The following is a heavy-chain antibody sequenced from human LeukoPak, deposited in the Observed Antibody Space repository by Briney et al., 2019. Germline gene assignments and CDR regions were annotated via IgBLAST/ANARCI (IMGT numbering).Heavy chain of an antibody. Sequence: ASVKVSCKSSGYTFTAYYMHWVRQTPGQGLEWMGWINPNSGGTRYEQKFQGRVTMTRDTSISTAYMELSSLRSDDTAVYYCARRGSYDAFDIWGQGTMVTVSS. CDR1: GYTFTAYY. CDR2: INPNSGGT. CDR3: ARRGSYDAFDI. J-gene: IGHJ3*02. V-gene: IGHV1-2*02. D-gene: IGHD1-26*01.